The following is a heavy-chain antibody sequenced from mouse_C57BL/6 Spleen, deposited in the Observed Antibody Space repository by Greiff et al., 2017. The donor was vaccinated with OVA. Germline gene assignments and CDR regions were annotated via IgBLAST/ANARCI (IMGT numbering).Heavy chain of an antibody. J-gene: IGHJ2*01. CDR3: TLTGTDY. CDR2: IDPETGGT. Sequence: QVQLKESGAELVRPGASVTLSCKASGYTFTDYEMHWVKQTPVHGLEWIGAIDPETGGTAYNQKFKGKAILTADKSSSTAYMELRSLTSEDSAVYYCTLTGTDYWGQGTTLTVSS. D-gene: IGHD4-1*01. V-gene: IGHV1-15*01. CDR1: GYTFTDYE.